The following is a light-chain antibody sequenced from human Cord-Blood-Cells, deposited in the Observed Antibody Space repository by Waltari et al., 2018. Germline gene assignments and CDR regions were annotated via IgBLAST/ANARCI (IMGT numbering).Light chain of an antibody. V-gene: IGLV2-23*01. CDR1: SSDVGSYNL. CDR2: EGS. J-gene: IGLJ3*02. CDR3: CSYAGSSTWV. Sequence: QSALTQPASVSGSPGRSISISCTGTSSDVGSYNLVSWSQQHPGKAPKIMIYEGSKRPSGVSNRFSGSKSGNTASLTISGLQAEDEADYYCCSYAGSSTWVFGGGTKLTVL.